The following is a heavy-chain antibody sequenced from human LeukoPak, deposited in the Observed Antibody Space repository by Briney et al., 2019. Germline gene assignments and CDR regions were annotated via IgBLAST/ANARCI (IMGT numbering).Heavy chain of an antibody. CDR2: ISWNSGSI. V-gene: IGHV3-9*01. CDR3: AIDSSGYYYVPHPTYYYYGMDV. CDR1: GFTFDDYA. D-gene: IGHD3-22*01. Sequence: GRSLRLSCAASGFTFDDYAMHWVRQAPGKGLEWVSGISWNSGSIGYADSVKGRFTISRDNAKNSLYLQMNSLRSEDTAVYYCAIDSSGYYYVPHPTYYYYGMDVWGQGTTVTVSS. J-gene: IGHJ6*02.